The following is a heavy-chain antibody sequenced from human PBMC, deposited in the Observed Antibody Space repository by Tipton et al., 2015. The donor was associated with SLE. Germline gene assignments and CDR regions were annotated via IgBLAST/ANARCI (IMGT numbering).Heavy chain of an antibody. CDR1: GASTSSHY. CDR2: INDSGTT. CDR3: ARDLGVDYADAFDI. D-gene: IGHD4-17*01. J-gene: IGHJ3*02. V-gene: IGHV4-59*11. Sequence: TLSLTCTVSGASTSSHYWSWIRQPPGKGLEWIGEINDSGTTNYQPFLKSRVTISVDRSKNQFSLTLSSVTAADTAVYYCARDLGVDYADAFDIWGQGTMVTVSS.